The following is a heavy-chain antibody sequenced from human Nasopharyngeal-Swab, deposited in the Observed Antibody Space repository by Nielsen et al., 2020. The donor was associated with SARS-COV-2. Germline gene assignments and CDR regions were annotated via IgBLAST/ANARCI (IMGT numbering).Heavy chain of an antibody. V-gene: IGHV3-30*03. J-gene: IGHJ6*02. D-gene: IGHD2-2*01. CDR2: ISYDGSNK. CDR1: GFTFSSYG. Sequence: SCAASGFTFSSYGMHWVRQAPGKGLEWVAVISYDGSNKYYADSVKGRFTISRDNAKNSLYLQMNSLRAEDTAVYYCARKYCSSTSCYVYYYYYYGMDVWGQGTTVTVSS. CDR3: ARKYCSSTSCYVYYYYYYGMDV.